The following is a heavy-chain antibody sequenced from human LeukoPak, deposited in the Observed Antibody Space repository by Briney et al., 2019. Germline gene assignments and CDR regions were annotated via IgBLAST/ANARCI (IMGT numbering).Heavy chain of an antibody. D-gene: IGHD5-18*01. V-gene: IGHV1-2*02. Sequence: GASVKVSCKASGYTFTSYYMHWVRQAPGQGLEWMGWINPNSGGTNYAQKFQGRVTMTRDTSISTAYMELSRLRSDDTAVYYCARDPGYSYGYTYYYGMDVWGQGTTVTVSS. J-gene: IGHJ6*02. CDR1: GYTFTSYY. CDR3: ARDPGYSYGYTYYYGMDV. CDR2: INPNSGGT.